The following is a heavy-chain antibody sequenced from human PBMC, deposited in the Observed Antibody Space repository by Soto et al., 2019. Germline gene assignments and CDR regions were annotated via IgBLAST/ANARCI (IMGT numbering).Heavy chain of an antibody. CDR1: GFDFGDYV. D-gene: IGHD2-15*01. Sequence: ELQVVESGGGLVQPGRSLRLSCTGSGFDFGDYVMSWVRQAPGQGLEWVGFIRSAAYGGTTEYGASVKGRFSISRDDSRSIPFLQLNSLKTEDTAVYFCTRGPNGSGGNWRGEYWGQGTLVTVSS. J-gene: IGHJ4*02. CDR3: TRGPNGSGGNWRGEY. V-gene: IGHV3-49*04. CDR2: IRSAAYGGTT.